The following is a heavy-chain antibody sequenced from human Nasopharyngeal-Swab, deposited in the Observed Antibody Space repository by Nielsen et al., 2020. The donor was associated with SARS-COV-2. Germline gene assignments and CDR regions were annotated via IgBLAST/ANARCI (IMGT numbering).Heavy chain of an antibody. J-gene: IGHJ3*02. CDR2: IYPGDSDT. D-gene: IGHD3-9*01. V-gene: IGHV5-51*01. CDR3: ARRGDLTGYRYVAFDI. CDR1: GYSFTSYW. Sequence: GGSLRLSCKGSGYSFTSYWIGWVRQMPGKGLEWMGIIYPGDSDTRYSPSFQGQVTISADKSISTAYLQWSSLKASDTAMYYCARRGDLTGYRYVAFDIWGQGTMVTVSS.